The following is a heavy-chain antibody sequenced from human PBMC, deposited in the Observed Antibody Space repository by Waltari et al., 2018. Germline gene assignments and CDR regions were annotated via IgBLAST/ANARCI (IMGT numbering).Heavy chain of an antibody. V-gene: IGHV1-69*10. J-gene: IGHJ4*02. CDR2: IIPILGIA. D-gene: IGHD4-17*01. CDR3: ASLRGTTVTTNY. CDR1: GGTFSSSA. Sequence: QVQLVQSGAEVKKPGSSVKVSCKASGGTFSSSAISWVRQAPGQGLEWMGGIIPILGIANYAQKFQGRVTITADKSTSTAYMELSSLRSEDTAVYYCASLRGTTVTTNYWGQGTLVTVSS.